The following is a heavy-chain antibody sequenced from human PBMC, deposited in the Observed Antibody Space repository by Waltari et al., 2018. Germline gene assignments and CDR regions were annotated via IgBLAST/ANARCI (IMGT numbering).Heavy chain of an antibody. D-gene: IGHD3-22*01. V-gene: IGHV4-34*01. CDR2: INASGST. J-gene: IGHJ4*02. Sequence: QVQLQQWGAGLLKPSETLSLTCAVYGGTFNDHYWNWLRQPPGKGLEWIGQINASGSTNYNPSLRSRVTISVDTSKNQFSLNLSSVTAADTAVYYCASSYYDTSGYSPFDYWGQGTLVTVSS. CDR3: ASSYYDTSGYSPFDY. CDR1: GGTFNDHY.